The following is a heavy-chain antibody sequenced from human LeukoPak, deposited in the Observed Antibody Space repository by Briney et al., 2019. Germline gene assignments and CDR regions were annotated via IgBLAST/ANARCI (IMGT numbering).Heavy chain of an antibody. V-gene: IGHV5-51*01. CDR2: IYPDDSDT. CDR1: GYSFTSYW. J-gene: IGHJ6*03. D-gene: IGHD2-8*01. Sequence: GESLKFSCKGSGYSFTSYWIGWVRQMPGKGLGGMGIIYPDDSDTRYSPSFEGQVSISVDKYISTAYLQLSSLKASDTATYYCARHGHCTNGVCYSSYYYYLDVWGKGTTVTVSS. CDR3: ARHGHCTNGVCYSSYYYYLDV.